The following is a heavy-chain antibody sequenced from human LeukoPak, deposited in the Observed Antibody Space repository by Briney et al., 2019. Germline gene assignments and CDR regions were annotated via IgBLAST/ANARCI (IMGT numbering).Heavy chain of an antibody. J-gene: IGHJ4*02. CDR2: ISGNGGST. D-gene: IGHD3-9*01. CDR3: AKVLSTGYYYDH. Sequence: GGSLRLSCAASGFTVSSNYMSWVRQAPGKGLEWVSAISGNGGSTYYADSVKGRFTISRDNSNNMLYLQMNSLRAEDTAVYYCAKVLSTGYYYDHWGQGTLVSVSS. V-gene: IGHV3-23*01. CDR1: GFTVSSNY.